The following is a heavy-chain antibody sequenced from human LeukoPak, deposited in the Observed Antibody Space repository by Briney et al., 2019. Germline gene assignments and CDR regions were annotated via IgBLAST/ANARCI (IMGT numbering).Heavy chain of an antibody. CDR1: GFTFSSYA. Sequence: QAGRSLRLSCVASGFTFSSYAMHWVRQAPGKGLEWIAYLSSSGSAFSYADSVKGRFTIARDNAKNSVYLEMNSLRADDTAVYYCARSARLMKGVVEVTALDDWGQGTLVTVSS. D-gene: IGHD3-3*01. V-gene: IGHV3-48*03. J-gene: IGHJ4*02. CDR2: LSSSGSAF. CDR3: ARSARLMKGVVEVTALDD.